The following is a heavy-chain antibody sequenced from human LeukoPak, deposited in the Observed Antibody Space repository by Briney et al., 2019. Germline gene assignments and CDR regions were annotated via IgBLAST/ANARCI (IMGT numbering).Heavy chain of an antibody. J-gene: IGHJ4*02. CDR1: GFTFSSYE. Sequence: GGSLRLSCAASGFTFSSYEMNWVRQAPGKGLEWVSYISSSGSTIYYADSVKGRFTISRDNAKNTLYLQMNSLRAEDTAVYYCARDTYYYDSSAFEYWGQGTLVTVSS. CDR2: ISSSGSTI. D-gene: IGHD3-22*01. CDR3: ARDTYYYDSSAFEY. V-gene: IGHV3-48*03.